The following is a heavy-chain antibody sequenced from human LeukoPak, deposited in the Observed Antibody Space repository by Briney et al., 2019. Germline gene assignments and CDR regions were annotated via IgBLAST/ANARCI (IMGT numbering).Heavy chain of an antibody. V-gene: IGHV1-8*01. CDR1: GYTFTSYD. J-gene: IGHJ6*02. CDR2: MNPNSGNT. CDR3: ARASKRSGYAYYYGMDV. D-gene: IGHD5-12*01. Sequence: ASVKVSCKASGYTFTSYDINWVRQATGQGLEWMGWMNPNSGNTGYAQKLQGRVTMTRNTSISTAYMELSSLRSEDTAVYYCARASKRSGYAYYYGMDVWGQGTTVTVSS.